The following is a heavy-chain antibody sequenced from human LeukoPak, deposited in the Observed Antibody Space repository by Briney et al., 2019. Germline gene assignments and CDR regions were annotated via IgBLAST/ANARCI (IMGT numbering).Heavy chain of an antibody. CDR3: ARLVCTTIPCYGKFYFDY. CDR2: IDGPSDSI. CDR1: GFIFSKYA. Sequence: PGGSLRLSCAASGFIFSKYAMEWVRQAPGKGLEWVSSIDGPSDSIYYADSVKGRFTISGDDAKNSVYLQMSSLRAEDTGIYYCARLVCTTIPCYGKFYFDYWGQGTLVPVAS. D-gene: IGHD1-1*01. J-gene: IGHJ4*02. V-gene: IGHV3-21*06.